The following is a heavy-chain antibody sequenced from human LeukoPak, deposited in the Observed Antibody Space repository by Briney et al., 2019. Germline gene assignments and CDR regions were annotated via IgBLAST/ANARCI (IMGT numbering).Heavy chain of an antibody. D-gene: IGHD3-22*01. CDR2: ISDSGGNT. V-gene: IGHV3-23*01. J-gene: IGHJ3*02. CDR3: ARDCTYYDGSTYYDCLDI. CDR1: GFTFNTYA. Sequence: PGGSLRLSCAASGFTFNTYAMSWVRQAPWERLQWVSGISDSGGNTYYADSVRGRFTISRDNAKNSLYLQMNSLRAEDTAVYFCARDCTYYDGSTYYDCLDIWGQGTMVTVSS.